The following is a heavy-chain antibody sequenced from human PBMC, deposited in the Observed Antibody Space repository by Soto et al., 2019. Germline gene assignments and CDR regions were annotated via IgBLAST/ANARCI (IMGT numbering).Heavy chain of an antibody. D-gene: IGHD1-20*01. CDR1: GYTFTIYD. CDR3: AMMYNWNYYYYYCMDV. Sequence: ASVKVSCKASGYTFTIYDINWVLQATGQGLEWMGWMNPNSGNTGYAQKFQGRVTRTRNTSISTAYMELSSLRSEDTAVYYCAMMYNWNYYYYYCMDVWGKGTTVTVSS. V-gene: IGHV1-8*01. CDR2: MNPNSGNT. J-gene: IGHJ6*03.